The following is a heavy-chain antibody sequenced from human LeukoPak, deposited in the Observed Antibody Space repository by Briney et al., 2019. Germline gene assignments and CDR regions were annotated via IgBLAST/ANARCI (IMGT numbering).Heavy chain of an antibody. J-gene: IGHJ4*02. CDR2: IFSGGRT. D-gene: IGHD7-27*01. CDR1: GLTVSSNS. V-gene: IGHV3-66*02. CDR3: ARRPTGDPDDY. Sequence: GGSLRLSCAASGLTVSSNSMNWVRQAPGKGLEWVSLIFSGGRTYYADSVKGRFTISRDNSKNTLYLQMNNLRAEDTAVYYCARRPTGDPDDYWGQGTLVTVSS.